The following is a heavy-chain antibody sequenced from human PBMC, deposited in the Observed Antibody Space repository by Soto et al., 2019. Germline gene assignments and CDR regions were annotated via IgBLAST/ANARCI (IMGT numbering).Heavy chain of an antibody. D-gene: IGHD3-10*01. CDR2: IDGSGGGT. J-gene: IGHJ5*02. CDR3: AKNSGCFNT. V-gene: IGHV3-23*01. Sequence: GGSLRLSCEASGFPFSTTDMSWVRQAPGKGLEWVSTIDGSGGGTYYADFVKGRFTISRDNSKNTVYLQMTTLRVDDTAKYYCAKNSGCFNTWGQGTLVTVSS. CDR1: GFPFSTTD.